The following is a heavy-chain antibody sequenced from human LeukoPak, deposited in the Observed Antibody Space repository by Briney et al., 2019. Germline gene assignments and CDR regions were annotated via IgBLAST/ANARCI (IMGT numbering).Heavy chain of an antibody. CDR2: IYYSGST. Sequence: SETLSLTCTVSGASISSYYWSWIRQPPGKGLEWIGYIYYSGSTNYNPSLKSRVTISVDTSKNQFSLKLSSVTAADTAVYYCARDLEGFAEYCMDVWGKGTTVTVSS. CDR1: GASISSYY. CDR3: ARDLEGFAEYCMDV. D-gene: IGHD3-3*01. J-gene: IGHJ6*03. V-gene: IGHV4-59*01.